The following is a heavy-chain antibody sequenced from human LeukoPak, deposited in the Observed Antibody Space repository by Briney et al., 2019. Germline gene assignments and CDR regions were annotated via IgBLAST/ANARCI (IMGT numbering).Heavy chain of an antibody. Sequence: GGSLRLSCAAPGFTFSNAWMSWVRQAPGKGLEWVARIKSKTDGGTTDYAAPVKGRFTISRDDSGNTLYLQVNSLKTEDTAVYYCTTIAARSSEDTFDHWGQGTLVTVSS. CDR1: GFTFSNAW. CDR2: IKSKTDGGTT. D-gene: IGHD6-6*01. J-gene: IGHJ4*02. CDR3: TTIAARSSEDTFDH. V-gene: IGHV3-15*01.